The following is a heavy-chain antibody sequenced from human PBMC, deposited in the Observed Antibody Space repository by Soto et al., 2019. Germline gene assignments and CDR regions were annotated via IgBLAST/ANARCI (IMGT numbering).Heavy chain of an antibody. Sequence: SETLSLTCTVSGGSISSYYWSWIRQPPGKGLEWIGYIYYSGSTNYNPSLKNRVTISVDTSKNQFSLNLSSVTAADTAVYYCARHLPYCGGECYSIDYWGQGTLVTVSS. CDR1: GGSISSYY. D-gene: IGHD2-21*01. J-gene: IGHJ4*02. CDR2: IYYSGST. CDR3: ARHLPYCGGECYSIDY. V-gene: IGHV4-59*08.